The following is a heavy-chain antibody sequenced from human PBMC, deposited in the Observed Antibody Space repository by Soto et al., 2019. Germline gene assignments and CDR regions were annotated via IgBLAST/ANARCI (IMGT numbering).Heavy chain of an antibody. CDR3: AQGGRSSSWDRLPAEYFQH. D-gene: IGHD6-13*01. Sequence: PGESLKISCKGSGYSFTSYWISWVRQMPGKGLEWMGRVDPSDSYTNYSPSFQGHVTISADKSISTAYLQWSSLKASDTAMYYCAQGGRSSSWDRLPAEYFQHWGQGTLVTVSS. V-gene: IGHV5-10-1*01. J-gene: IGHJ1*01. CDR1: GYSFTSYW. CDR2: VDPSDSYT.